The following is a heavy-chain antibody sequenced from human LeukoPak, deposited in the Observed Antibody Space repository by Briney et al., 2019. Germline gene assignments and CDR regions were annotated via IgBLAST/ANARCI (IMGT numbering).Heavy chain of an antibody. CDR1: VGSISSHY. CDR3: ARDYVDYECLE. V-gene: IGHV4-59*11. D-gene: IGHD4-17*01. J-gene: IGHJ4*02. Sequence: SGALSLTCTGSVGSISSHYWSWIRQPPGKGLEWMGDIHSSGSTNYNPSLQSRITISVDTYQNQFSLKLTSVTAADTAVYYCARDYVDYECLEWGQGTLDTVSS. CDR2: IHSSGST.